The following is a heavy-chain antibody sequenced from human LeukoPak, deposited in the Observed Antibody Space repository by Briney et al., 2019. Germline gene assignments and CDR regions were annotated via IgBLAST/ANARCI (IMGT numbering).Heavy chain of an antibody. CDR3: ARTTEGYCRGVSCYYYYYYMDV. Sequence: PSETLSLTCSVSGGSISSDSWSWIRQPPGKGLEWIGYISYIGSTNYNPSLKSRVTISVDTSKNQFSLKMTSVTAADTAVYYCARTTEGYCRGVSCYYYYYYMDVWGKGTTVTVSS. D-gene: IGHD2-15*01. J-gene: IGHJ6*03. CDR1: GGSISSDS. V-gene: IGHV4-59*01. CDR2: ISYIGST.